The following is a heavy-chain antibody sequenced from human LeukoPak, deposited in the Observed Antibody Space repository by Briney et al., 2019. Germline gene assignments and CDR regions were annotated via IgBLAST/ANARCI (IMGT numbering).Heavy chain of an antibody. D-gene: IGHD4-17*01. CDR3: AKDKNRGDYGRYDAFDI. V-gene: IGHV3-9*01. Sequence: PGGSLRLSCAASRFTFDDYAMHWVRQAPGKGLEWISGISWNSDSIGYADSVKGRFTISRDNAKNSLYLQMNSLRAEDTALYYCAKDKNRGDYGRYDAFDIWGQGTMVTVSS. CDR1: RFTFDDYA. J-gene: IGHJ3*02. CDR2: ISWNSDSI.